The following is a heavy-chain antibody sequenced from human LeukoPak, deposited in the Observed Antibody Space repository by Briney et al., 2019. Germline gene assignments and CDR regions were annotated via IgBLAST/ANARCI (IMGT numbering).Heavy chain of an antibody. CDR3: AREDLDY. V-gene: IGHV4-39*07. Sequence: GKGLEWIGSIYYSGSTYYNPSLKSRVTISVDTSKNQFSLKLSSVTAADTAVYYCAREDLDYWGQGTLVTVSS. J-gene: IGHJ4*02. CDR2: IYYSGST.